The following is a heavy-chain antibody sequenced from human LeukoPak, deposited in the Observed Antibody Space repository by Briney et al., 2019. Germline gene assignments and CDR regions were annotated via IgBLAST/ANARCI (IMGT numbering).Heavy chain of an antibody. CDR2: ISYDGSNK. J-gene: IGHJ4*02. CDR1: GFTFSSYA. CDR3: ARTQSLFEGYYFDY. Sequence: GGSPRLSCAASGFTFSSYAMHWVRQAPGKGLEWVAVISYDGSNKYYADSVKGRFTISRDNSKNTLYLQMNSLRAEDTAVYCCARTQSLFEGYYFDYWGQGTLVTVSS. D-gene: IGHD3-3*02. V-gene: IGHV3-30*04.